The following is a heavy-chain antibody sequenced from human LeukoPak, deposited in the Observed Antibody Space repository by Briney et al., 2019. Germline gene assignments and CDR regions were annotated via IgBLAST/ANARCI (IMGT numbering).Heavy chain of an antibody. CDR1: GFTFRNYA. J-gene: IGHJ3*02. Sequence: GGFLRLSCAASGFTFRNYAMHWVRQAPGKGPEWVAVVSYDGNTNHYADSVKGRLTSSRDNSNNTLYLEVNSLRTEDTAVYYCARGRTSRTAFDIWGPGTMVTVSS. CDR2: VSYDGNTN. CDR3: ARGRTSRTAFDI. D-gene: IGHD1-7*01. V-gene: IGHV3-30*01.